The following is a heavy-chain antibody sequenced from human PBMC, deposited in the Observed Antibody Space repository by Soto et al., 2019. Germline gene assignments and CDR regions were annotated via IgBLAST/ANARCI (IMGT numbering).Heavy chain of an antibody. CDR3: ARSHTYYGDYSPSYFDY. V-gene: IGHV5-51*01. J-gene: IGHJ4*02. CDR2: IYPGDSDT. Sequence: GESLKISCQGSGYSFTSYWIGWVRQMPGKGLEWMGIIYPGDSDTRYSPSFQGQVTISADKSISTAYLQWSSLKASDTAMYYCARSHTYYGDYSPSYFDYWGQGTLVTVSS. CDR1: GYSFTSYW. D-gene: IGHD4-17*01.